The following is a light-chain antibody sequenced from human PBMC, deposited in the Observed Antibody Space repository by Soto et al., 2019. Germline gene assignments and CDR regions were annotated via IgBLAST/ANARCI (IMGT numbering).Light chain of an antibody. CDR2: GAF. CDR3: QQYNDWPLT. J-gene: IGKJ1*01. Sequence: EIVLTQSPGTLSLSPGERATLSCRASQSVSSRYSAWYQQKPGQAPSLLIYGAFTRATGIPARFSGTGSGTEFTLTISSLQSEDFALYYCQQYNDWPLTFGQGTKVDIK. CDR1: QSVSSRY. V-gene: IGKV3-15*01.